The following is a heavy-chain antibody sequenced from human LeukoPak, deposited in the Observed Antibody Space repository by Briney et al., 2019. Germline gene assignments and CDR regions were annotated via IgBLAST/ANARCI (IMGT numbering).Heavy chain of an antibody. CDR3: TRDEPSSWYDYFFDY. J-gene: IGHJ4*02. V-gene: IGHV3-23*01. CDR1: RFDFNSSS. D-gene: IGHD2-2*01. CDR2: ISGAGSSS. Sequence: LPGGSLRLACATSRFDFNSSSMGSVPQAPGKGLEWVSTISGAGSSSWYAESVKGRFTISRDTSMHSLSLQMSSASLALRAISCCTRDEPSSWYDYFFDYWGQGTLVTVSS.